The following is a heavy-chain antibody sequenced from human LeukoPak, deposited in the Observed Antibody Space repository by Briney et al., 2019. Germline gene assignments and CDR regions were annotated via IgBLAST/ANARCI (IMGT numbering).Heavy chain of an antibody. CDR2: IYHSGST. J-gene: IGHJ5*02. CDR3: ARAHSTYYYDSSGYSSPFDP. D-gene: IGHD3-22*01. V-gene: IGHV4-34*01. CDR1: GGSFSGYY. Sequence: KPSETLSLTCAVYGGSFSGYYWSWIRQPPGKGLEWIGSIYHSGSTYYNPSLKSRVTISVDTSKNQFSLKLSSVTAADTAVYYCARAHSTYYYDSSGYSSPFDPWGQGTLVTVSS.